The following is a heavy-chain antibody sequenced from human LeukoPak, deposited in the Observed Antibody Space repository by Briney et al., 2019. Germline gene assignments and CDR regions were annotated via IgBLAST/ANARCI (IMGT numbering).Heavy chain of an antibody. CDR1: GFTFSSYA. CDR2: ISGSGGST. CDR3: ARAPLDGYNFDY. Sequence: PGGSLRLSCAASGFTFSSYAMSWVRQAPGKGLEWVSAISGSGGSTYYADSVKGRFTISRDNSKNTLYLQMNSLRAEDTAVYYCARAPLDGYNFDYWGQGTLVTVSS. V-gene: IGHV3-23*01. J-gene: IGHJ4*02. D-gene: IGHD5-24*01.